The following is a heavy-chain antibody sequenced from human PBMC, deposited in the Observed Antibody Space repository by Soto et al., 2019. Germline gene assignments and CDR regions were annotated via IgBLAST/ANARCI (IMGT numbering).Heavy chain of an antibody. CDR3: ARDRLMATAGTARHYFGLDV. CDR2: IYYSGNT. D-gene: IGHD5-18*01. Sequence: SETLSLTCTVSGGSIRSGGYYWSWVRQNPRRGLEWIGNIYYSGNTYYNPSLKSRLTISVDTSKNQFSLNLSSVTAADTAVYYCARDRLMATAGTARHYFGLDVWGQGTTVPVSS. CDR1: GGSIRSGGYY. J-gene: IGHJ6*02. V-gene: IGHV4-31*03.